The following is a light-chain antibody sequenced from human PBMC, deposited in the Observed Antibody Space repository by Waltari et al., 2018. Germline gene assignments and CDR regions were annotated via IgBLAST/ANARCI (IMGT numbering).Light chain of an antibody. CDR2: EVT. Sequence: QSALTQPPSASGSPGQSVTISCTGTSSDVGDYVSWYQQHPGKAPKLRLSEVTKRPSGVTASFSGSKSGNTASLTVSGLQAEDEADYYCSSYAGSNNLVFGGGTKLTVL. V-gene: IGLV2-8*01. CDR1: SSDVGDY. CDR3: SSYAGSNNLV. J-gene: IGLJ2*01.